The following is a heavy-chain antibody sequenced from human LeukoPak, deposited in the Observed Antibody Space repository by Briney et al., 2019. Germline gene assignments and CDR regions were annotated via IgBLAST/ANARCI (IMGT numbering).Heavy chain of an antibody. Sequence: ASVKVSCKASGYTFTSYGISWVRQAPGQGLEWMGWISAYNGNTNYAQKLQGRVTMTTDTSTSTAYMELRSLRSDDTAVYYCAKDLPALGYCSSTSCYGGVFDYWGQGTLVTVSS. CDR1: GYTFTSYG. J-gene: IGHJ4*02. CDR2: ISAYNGNT. D-gene: IGHD2-2*01. V-gene: IGHV1-18*01. CDR3: AKDLPALGYCSSTSCYGGVFDY.